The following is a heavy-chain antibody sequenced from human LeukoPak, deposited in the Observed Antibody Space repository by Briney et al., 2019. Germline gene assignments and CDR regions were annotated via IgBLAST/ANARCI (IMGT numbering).Heavy chain of an antibody. CDR3: TTTPIFGVVISDY. CDR1: GITLSNYG. Sequence: PGGSLRLSCAVSGITLSNYGMSWVRQAPGKGLEWVAGISDSGGRTNYADSVKGRFTISRDDPKNTLILQMNSLRPEDTAVYYCTTTPIFGVVISDYWGQGTLVTVSS. V-gene: IGHV3-23*01. D-gene: IGHD3-3*01. J-gene: IGHJ4*02. CDR2: ISDSGGRT.